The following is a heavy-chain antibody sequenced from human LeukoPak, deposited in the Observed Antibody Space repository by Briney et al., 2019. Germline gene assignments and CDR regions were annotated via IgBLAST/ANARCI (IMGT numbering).Heavy chain of an antibody. J-gene: IGHJ4*02. V-gene: IGHV3-23*01. CDR1: GFTFSSFT. D-gene: IGHD2-15*01. CDR2: ISDYGGRA. CDR3: ARDLYSFDF. Sequence: GGSLRLSCAASGFTFSSFTMTWVRQAPGKGLEWVSGISDYGGRAYYADAVKGRFTISRDNSKNTLYLQMNSLRAEDTAVYYCARDLYSFDFWGQGTLVTVSS.